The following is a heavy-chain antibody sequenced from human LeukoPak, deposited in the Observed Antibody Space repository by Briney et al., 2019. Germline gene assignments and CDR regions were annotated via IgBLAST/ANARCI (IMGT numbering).Heavy chain of an antibody. CDR1: GGSISSYY. Sequence: SETLSLTCTVSGGSISSYYWSWIRQPPGKGLEWIGYIYYSGSTNYNPSLKGRVTISVDTSKNQFSLKLSSVTAADTAVYYCARDGSIRGYYYGMDVWGQGTTVTVSS. CDR3: ARDGSIRGYYYGMDV. V-gene: IGHV4-59*01. D-gene: IGHD1-26*01. J-gene: IGHJ6*02. CDR2: IYYSGST.